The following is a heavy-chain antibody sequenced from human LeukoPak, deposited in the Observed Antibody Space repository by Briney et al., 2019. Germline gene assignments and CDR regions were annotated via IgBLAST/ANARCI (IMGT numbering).Heavy chain of an antibody. Sequence: PGRSLRLSCAASGFSFNTYSMHWVRQAPGKGLDWVAFLSYEGTEKYNVDSVKGRFTISRDNSRNSLYLQMNSLTAEDTAVYYCARSSGWPISDAFDIWGQGTVVTVSS. CDR1: GFSFNTYS. CDR3: ARSSGWPISDAFDI. D-gene: IGHD6-19*01. V-gene: IGHV3-30*04. CDR2: LSYEGTEK. J-gene: IGHJ3*02.